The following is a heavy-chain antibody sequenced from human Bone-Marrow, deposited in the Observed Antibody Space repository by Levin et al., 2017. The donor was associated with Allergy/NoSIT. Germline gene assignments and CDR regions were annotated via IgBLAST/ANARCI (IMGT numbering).Heavy chain of an antibody. Sequence: GESLKISCKASGYSFSSYGLHWVRQAPGQRPEWMGWINAGGGNTEYSQKFQGRVTITRDTSANTAFMELSDLRSDDTAVYYCARDDSTTWYGGIDYWGQGTLVSVSS. J-gene: IGHJ4*02. CDR2: INAGGGNT. D-gene: IGHD3-10*01. CDR1: GYSFSSYG. CDR3: ARDDSTTWYGGIDY. V-gene: IGHV1-3*01.